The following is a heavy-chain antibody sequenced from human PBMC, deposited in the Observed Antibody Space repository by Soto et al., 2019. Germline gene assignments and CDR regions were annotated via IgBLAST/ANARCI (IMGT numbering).Heavy chain of an antibody. V-gene: IGHV3-30*19. CDR2: IWYDGSNE. J-gene: IGHJ6*02. CDR3: VRQPREWGYDHYAMDV. D-gene: IGHD1-26*01. Sequence: QVQLVESGGGVVQPGRSLRLSCAASGLTFSSYGMHWVRQAPGKGLEWVAVIWYDGSNEYNADSVKGRFTIARDNSKNTLYLQMNSLRAEDTAVYYCVRQPREWGYDHYAMDVWGQGTTVTVSS. CDR1: GLTFSSYG.